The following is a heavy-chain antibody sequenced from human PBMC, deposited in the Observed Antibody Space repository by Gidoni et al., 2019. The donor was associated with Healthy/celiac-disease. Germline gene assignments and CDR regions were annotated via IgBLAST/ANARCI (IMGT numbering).Heavy chain of an antibody. CDR3: ARDLDSSGWYYFDY. CDR1: GYTFTIYA. D-gene: IGHD6-19*01. J-gene: IGHJ4*02. CDR2: INTNTGTP. V-gene: IGHV7-4-1*02. Sequence: QVQLVQSGSELKKPGASVKVSCKASGYTFTIYAMNWVRQAPGQGLEWMGWINTNTGTPTYAQGCTGRFVFSLDTSVSTAYLQISSLKAEDTAVYYCARDLDSSGWYYFDYWGQGTLVTVSS.